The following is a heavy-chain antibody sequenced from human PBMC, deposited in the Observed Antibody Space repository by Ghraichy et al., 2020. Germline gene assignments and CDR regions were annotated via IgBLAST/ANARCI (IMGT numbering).Heavy chain of an antibody. J-gene: IGHJ6*04. D-gene: IGHD2/OR15-2a*01. Sequence: GESLNISCAASGFTFSIYSMSWVRQAPGKGLEWVANINPDGSETYYVDSVKGRFTMSRDNAKNSVSLQMNSLRAEDTAVYYCARNRASLDVWGKGTTVTVSS. CDR3: ARNRASLDV. CDR1: GFTFSIYS. CDR2: INPDGSET. V-gene: IGHV3-7*03.